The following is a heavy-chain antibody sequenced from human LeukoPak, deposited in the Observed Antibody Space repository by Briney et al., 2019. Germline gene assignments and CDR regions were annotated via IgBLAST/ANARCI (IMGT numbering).Heavy chain of an antibody. CDR1: GCTFTNYY. CDR2: INPSGGST. CDR3: ARGPNWGGAFDI. D-gene: IGHD7-27*01. J-gene: IGHJ3*02. V-gene: IGHV1-46*01. Sequence: ASVKVSCKASGCTFTNYYIHWVRQAPGQGLEWMGIINPSGGSTSYAQKFQGRVTMTRDMSTSTVYMELSSLRSEDTAVYYCARGPNWGGAFDIWGQGTMVTVSS.